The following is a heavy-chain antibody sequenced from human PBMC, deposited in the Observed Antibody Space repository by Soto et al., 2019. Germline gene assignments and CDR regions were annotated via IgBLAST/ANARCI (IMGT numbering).Heavy chain of an antibody. CDR2: IYYSGST. CDR1: GGSISSGGYY. CDR3: ARDRAPHCTNGVCYQSNPDYYYYGMDV. D-gene: IGHD2-8*01. Sequence: QVQLQESGPGLVKPSQTLSLTCTVSGGSISSGGYYWSWIRQHPGKGLEWIGYIYYSGSTYYNPSLKSRVTLSVDTSKNQFSLKLSSVTAADTAVYYCARDRAPHCTNGVCYQSNPDYYYYGMDVWGQGTTVTVSS. J-gene: IGHJ6*02. V-gene: IGHV4-31*03.